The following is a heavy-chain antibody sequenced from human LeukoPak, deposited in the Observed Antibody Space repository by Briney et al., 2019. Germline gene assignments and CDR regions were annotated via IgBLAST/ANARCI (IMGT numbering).Heavy chain of an antibody. Sequence: SETLSLTCAVYGGSFSGYYWSWIRQPPGKGLEWIGYIYYSGSTYYNPSLKSRVTISVDTSKNQFSLKLSSVTAADTAVYYCARDRRLSYGYLSGPYYRNYGMDVWGQGTTVTVSS. V-gene: IGHV4-34*09. D-gene: IGHD5-18*01. CDR3: ARDRRLSYGYLSGPYYRNYGMDV. J-gene: IGHJ6*02. CDR2: IYYSGST. CDR1: GGSFSGYY.